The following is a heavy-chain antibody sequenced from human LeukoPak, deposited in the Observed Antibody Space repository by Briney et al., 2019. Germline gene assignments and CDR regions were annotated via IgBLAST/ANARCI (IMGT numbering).Heavy chain of an antibody. CDR2: LYSGGHT. CDR1: GFTVTSSY. J-gene: IGHJ5*02. V-gene: IGHV3-66*02. CDR3: ARARCDSSGYGS. Sequence: PGGSLRLSCAASGFTVTSSYMCWVRQAPGKGLEWVAVLYSGGHTYYAGSVRGRFTISRDTSKNTLYLQMDSLSSEDTAEYYCARARCDSSGYGSWGQGTLVTVSS. D-gene: IGHD3-9*01.